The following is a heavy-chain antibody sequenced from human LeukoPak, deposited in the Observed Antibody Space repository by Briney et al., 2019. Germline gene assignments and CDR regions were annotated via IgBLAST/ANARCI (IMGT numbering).Heavy chain of an antibody. V-gene: IGHV3-48*03. CDR1: GFTFSSHE. CDR3: ARSLDV. J-gene: IGHJ6*02. Sequence: GGSLRLSCAASGFTFSSHEMNWVRQTPGKGLEWVSFISRSGSSIYYADSVKGRFTISRDNAKNSLFLQMNSLRAEDTAVYYCARSLDVWGQGTTVTVSS. CDR2: ISRSGSSI.